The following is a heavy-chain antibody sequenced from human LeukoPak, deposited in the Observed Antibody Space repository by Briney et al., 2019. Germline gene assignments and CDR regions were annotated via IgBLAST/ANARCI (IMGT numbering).Heavy chain of an antibody. Sequence: ASVKVSCKASGGTFSSYAISWVRQAPGQGLEWMGRINPNSGGTNYAQKFQGRVTMTRDTSISTAYMELSRLRSDDTAVYYCARLTTVEGDYWGQGTLVTVSS. V-gene: IGHV1-2*06. D-gene: IGHD4-23*01. J-gene: IGHJ4*02. CDR3: ARLTTVEGDY. CDR1: GGTFSSYA. CDR2: INPNSGGT.